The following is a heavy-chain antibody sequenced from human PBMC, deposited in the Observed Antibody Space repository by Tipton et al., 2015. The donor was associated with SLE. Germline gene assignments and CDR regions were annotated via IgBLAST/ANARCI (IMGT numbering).Heavy chain of an antibody. CDR2: VYHSDST. CDR1: GYSISSVCY. CDR3: ARIIGGSSVFDI. D-gene: IGHD1-26*01. J-gene: IGHJ3*02. V-gene: IGHV4-38-2*01. Sequence: TLSLTCAVSGYSISSVCYWGWIRQPPGKGLEGIGTVYHSDSTYYNPSLKSRVTISVDTSKNHFSLKLNSVTAADTAIYYCARIIGGSSVFDIWGPGTMVTVSS.